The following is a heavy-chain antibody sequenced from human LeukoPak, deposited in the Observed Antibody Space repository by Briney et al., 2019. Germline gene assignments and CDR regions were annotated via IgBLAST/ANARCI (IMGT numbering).Heavy chain of an antibody. CDR1: GFTSSSYS. Sequence: GGSLRLSCAASGFTSSSYSMNWVRQAPGKGLEWVSYISSSSSTIYYADSVKGRFTISRDNAKNSLYLQMNSLRAEDTAVYYCARDLLPYYYYYMDVWGKGTTVTVSS. CDR2: ISSSSSTI. J-gene: IGHJ6*03. CDR3: ARDLLPYYYYYMDV. V-gene: IGHV3-48*01.